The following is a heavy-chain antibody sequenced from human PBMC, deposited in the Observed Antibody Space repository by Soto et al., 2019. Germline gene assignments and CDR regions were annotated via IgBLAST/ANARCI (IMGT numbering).Heavy chain of an antibody. D-gene: IGHD6-13*01. J-gene: IGHJ4*02. Sequence: GGSLRLSCAASGFIFSDYYMSWVRQAPGKGLEWVSYISSSGSTIYYADSVKGRFTISRDNAKNSLYLQMNSLRAEDTAVYYCAKGYREYSSSWFDYWGQGIQVTVSS. CDR1: GFIFSDYY. CDR2: ISSSGSTI. CDR3: AKGYREYSSSWFDY. V-gene: IGHV3-11*01.